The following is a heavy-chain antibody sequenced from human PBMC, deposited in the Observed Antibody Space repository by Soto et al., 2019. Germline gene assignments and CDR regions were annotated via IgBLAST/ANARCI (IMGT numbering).Heavy chain of an antibody. CDR3: ARKGKKYRSGMYWFDT. Sequence: AGTXSLTCAVYGVSWSVYYWIWIRQPPGKGLECIGEINHSGSTNYKPSLKSRVTISVDTSKNQFSLKLSSVTAADTAVSYCARKGKKYRSGMYWFDTWGQGPLVTVSS. D-gene: IGHD6-25*01. CDR2: INHSGST. J-gene: IGHJ5*02. CDR1: GVSWSVYY. V-gene: IGHV4-34*01.